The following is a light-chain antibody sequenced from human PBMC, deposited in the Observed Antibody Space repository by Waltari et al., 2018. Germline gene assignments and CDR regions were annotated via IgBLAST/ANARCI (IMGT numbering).Light chain of an antibody. CDR2: GAA. J-gene: IGKJ4*01. CDR3: QQYNNWPLT. CDR1: QSVSSN. Sequence: EIVMTQSPATLSVSPGERATLACRASQSVSSNLAWYQQKPGQAPRLLSYGAASRATGIQARVSGSGSGTEFTLTISSLQSEDFAVYYCQQYNNWPLTFGGGTKVEIK. V-gene: IGKV3-15*01.